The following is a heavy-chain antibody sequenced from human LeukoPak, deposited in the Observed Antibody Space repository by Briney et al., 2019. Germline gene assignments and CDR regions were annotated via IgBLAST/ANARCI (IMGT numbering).Heavy chain of an antibody. CDR1: GGSISSYY. J-gene: IGHJ4*02. Sequence: SETLSLTCTVSGGSISSYYWSWIRQVAGKGLEWIGRIYTSGSTNYNPSLKSRVTMSVDTSKNQFSLKLSSVTAADTAVYYCARRPISGSFTFRGPYYFDYWGQGTLVTVSS. CDR2: IYTSGST. D-gene: IGHD1-26*01. V-gene: IGHV4-4*07. CDR3: ARRPISGSFTFRGPYYFDY.